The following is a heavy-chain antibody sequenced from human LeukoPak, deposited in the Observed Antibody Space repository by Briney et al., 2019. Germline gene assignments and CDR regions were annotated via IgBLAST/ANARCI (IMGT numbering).Heavy chain of an antibody. CDR3: ARDAHSGYYSYYYYGMDV. J-gene: IGHJ6*02. CDR2: TYYRSKWYN. V-gene: IGHV6-1*01. CDR1: GDSVSSNSAA. Sequence: SQTLSLTCAISGDSVSSNSAAWNWIRQSPSRGLEWLGRTYYRSKWYNDYAVSVKSRITINPDTSKNQFSLQLNSVTPEDTAVYYCARDAHSGYYSYYYYGMDVWGQGTTVTVSS. D-gene: IGHD3-22*01.